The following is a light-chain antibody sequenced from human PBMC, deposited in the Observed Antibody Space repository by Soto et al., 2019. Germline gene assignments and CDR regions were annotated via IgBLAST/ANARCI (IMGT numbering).Light chain of an antibody. CDR3: QSYDSSIWV. CDR1: SGSIASNY. Sequence: NLMLTQPHSVSESPGKTVTISCTRSSGSIASNYVQWYQQRPGSAPTTVIYEDNQRPSGVPDRFSASIDSSSNSASLTISGLKTEDEADYYCQSYDSSIWVFGGGTKVTVL. CDR2: EDN. V-gene: IGLV6-57*04. J-gene: IGLJ3*02.